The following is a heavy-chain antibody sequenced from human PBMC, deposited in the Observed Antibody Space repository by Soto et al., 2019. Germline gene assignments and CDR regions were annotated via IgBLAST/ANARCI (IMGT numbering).Heavy chain of an antibody. CDR1: GGSINSGGYY. CDR2: INYSGTT. D-gene: IGHD3-3*01. V-gene: IGHV4-31*03. J-gene: IGHJ5*01. CDR3: ARDRVISISGGVRGWFDP. Sequence: PSETLSLTCTVSGGSINSGGYYWSWTRQLPGKGLEWIGYINYSGTTYYNPSLRSRVTISVSNNHFSLRLSSVTAADTAVYYCARDRVISISGGVRGWFDPWGQRTQVTVSS.